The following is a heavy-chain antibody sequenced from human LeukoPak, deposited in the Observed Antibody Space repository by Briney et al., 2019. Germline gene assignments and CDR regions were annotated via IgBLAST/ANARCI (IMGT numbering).Heavy chain of an antibody. CDR2: IKEDGSTR. CDR1: GFTFSNYW. V-gene: IGHV3-7*04. CDR3: ARIGYRSSSLDY. Sequence: PGGSLRLSCAASGFTFSNYWMTWARQAPGKGLEWVANIKEDGSTRYLVDSVKGRFTICRDNARNSAYLQMNSLRAEDTAVYYCARIGYRSSSLDYWGQGNLVTVSS. D-gene: IGHD6-13*01. J-gene: IGHJ4*02.